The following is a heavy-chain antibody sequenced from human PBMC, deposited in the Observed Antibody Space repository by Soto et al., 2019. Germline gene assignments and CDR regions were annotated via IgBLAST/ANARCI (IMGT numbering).Heavy chain of an antibody. Sequence: SETMSLTCAVSGGSITSGGSSWGWVRQPPGQGLEWIGYMYHSGNTYYNPSLKGRVTISLDHTRNQFSLRLNSVTAADTAVYFCASSKYDFVGGSVWFDPWGQGTLVTVSS. D-gene: IGHD3-16*01. CDR2: MYHSGNT. V-gene: IGHV4-30-2*01. CDR3: ASSKYDFVGGSVWFDP. CDR1: GGSITSGGSS. J-gene: IGHJ5*02.